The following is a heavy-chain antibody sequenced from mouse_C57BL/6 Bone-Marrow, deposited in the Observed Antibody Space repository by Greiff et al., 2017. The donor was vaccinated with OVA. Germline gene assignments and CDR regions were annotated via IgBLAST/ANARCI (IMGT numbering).Heavy chain of an antibody. CDR2: IWTGGGT. CDR3: ARKIAPYYGSSPGYFDV. V-gene: IGHV2-9-1*01. Sequence: VHLVESGPGLVAPSQSLSITCTVSGFSLTSYAISWVRQPPGKGLEWLGVIWTGGGTNYNSALKSRLSISKDNSKSQVFLKMNSLQTDDTARYYCARKIAPYYGSSPGYFDVWGTGTTVTVSS. CDR1: GFSLTSYA. J-gene: IGHJ1*03. D-gene: IGHD1-1*01.